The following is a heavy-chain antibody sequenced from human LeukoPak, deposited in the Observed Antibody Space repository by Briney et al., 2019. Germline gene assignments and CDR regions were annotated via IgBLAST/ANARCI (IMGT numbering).Heavy chain of an antibody. J-gene: IGHJ6*02. D-gene: IGHD4-11*01. CDR1: GGSINSGDSY. CDR3: ARVTVTTPGDYYGMDV. Sequence: SETLSLTCTVSGGSINSGDSYWNWIRQHPGKGLEWIGYISYSGSTYYNPSLKSRVSISVDTSKNQFSLKLSSVTAADTAVYYCARVTVTTPGDYYGMDVWGQGTTVTVSS. CDR2: ISYSGST. V-gene: IGHV4-31*03.